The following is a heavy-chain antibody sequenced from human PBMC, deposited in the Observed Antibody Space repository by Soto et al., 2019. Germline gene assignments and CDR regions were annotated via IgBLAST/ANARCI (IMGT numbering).Heavy chain of an antibody. V-gene: IGHV3-48*01. CDR3: ARVGGVGSSTPYYYYYGMDV. CDR2: ISSSSSTI. CDR1: GFTFSSYS. Sequence: GGSLRLSCAASGFTFSSYSMNWVRQAPGKGLEWVSYISSSSSTIYYADSVKGRFTISRDNAKNSLYLQMNSLRAEDTAVYYCARVGGVGSSTPYYYYYGMDVWGQGTTVTVSS. J-gene: IGHJ6*02. D-gene: IGHD6-13*01.